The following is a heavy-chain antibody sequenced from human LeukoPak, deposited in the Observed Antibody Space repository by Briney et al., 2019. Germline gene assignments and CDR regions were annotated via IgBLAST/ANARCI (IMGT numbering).Heavy chain of an antibody. J-gene: IGHJ3*02. CDR2: IWCDGSNK. CDR1: GFTFSSYG. D-gene: IGHD3-22*01. CDR3: AREVYDSSGYQLKLYAFDI. Sequence: GGSLRLSCAASGFTFSSYGMHWVRQAPGKGLEWVAVIWCDGSNKYYADSVKGRFTISRDNSKNTLYLQMNSLRAEDTAVYYCAREVYDSSGYQLKLYAFDIWGQGTMVTVSS. V-gene: IGHV3-33*01.